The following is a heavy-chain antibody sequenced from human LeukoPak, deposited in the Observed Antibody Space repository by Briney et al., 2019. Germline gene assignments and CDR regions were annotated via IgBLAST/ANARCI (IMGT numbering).Heavy chain of an antibody. V-gene: IGHV4-59*01. CDR2: IYYSGST. Sequence: PSETLSLTCTVSGGSISSYYWSWIRQPPGKGLEWIGYIYYSGSTNYNPSLKSRVTIPVDTSKNQFALKLSSVTAADTAVYYCARVIGIAARRRDAFDIWGQGTMVTVSS. CDR1: GGSISSYY. CDR3: ARVIGIAARRRDAFDI. D-gene: IGHD6-6*01. J-gene: IGHJ3*02.